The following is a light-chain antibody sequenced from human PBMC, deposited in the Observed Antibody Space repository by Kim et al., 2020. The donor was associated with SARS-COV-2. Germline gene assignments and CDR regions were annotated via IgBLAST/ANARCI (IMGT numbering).Light chain of an antibody. Sequence: EIEVTQSPATVSVSPGERVALSCWASQSISNNLAWYQQKPGQTPRLLIYGASTRATGIPARFSGSGSGTKFTLTISSLQSEDSAVYYCQHYDAWPLMYTFGQGTKLEI. CDR2: GAS. CDR1: QSISNN. CDR3: QHYDAWPLMYT. J-gene: IGKJ2*01. V-gene: IGKV3-15*01.